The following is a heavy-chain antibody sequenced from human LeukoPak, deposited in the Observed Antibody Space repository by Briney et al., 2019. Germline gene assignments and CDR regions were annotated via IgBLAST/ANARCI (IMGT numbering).Heavy chain of an antibody. J-gene: IGHJ4*02. CDR3: NTLTYYNSRAPGDY. CDR2: INTDGSST. V-gene: IGHV3-74*01. D-gene: IGHD3-10*01. CDR1: GFTFSSYW. Sequence: PGGSLRLSCAASGFTFSSYWMHWVRQTPGKGLVWVSRINTDGSSTSYADSVKGRFTISRDNANNTLYLQMNSLRAEDTAVYYCNTLTYYNSRAPGDYWGQGTLVTVSS.